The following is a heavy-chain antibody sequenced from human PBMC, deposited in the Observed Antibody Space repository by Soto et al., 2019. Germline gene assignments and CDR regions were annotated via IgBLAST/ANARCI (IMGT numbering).Heavy chain of an antibody. Sequence: PSETLSLTCAVYGGSFSGYYWSWIRQPPGKGLEWIGEIDHSGSTNPNPSLKSRVTILLDTSRSQLSLKLSFVTAADTAVYYCARSMYSTSAQLYYGMDVWGQGTTVTVSS. V-gene: IGHV4-34*01. CDR3: ARSMYSTSAQLYYGMDV. D-gene: IGHD6-6*01. CDR1: GGSFSGYY. CDR2: IDHSGST. J-gene: IGHJ6*02.